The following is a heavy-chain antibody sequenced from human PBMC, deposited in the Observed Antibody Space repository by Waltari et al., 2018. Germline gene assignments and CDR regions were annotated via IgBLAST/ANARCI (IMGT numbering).Heavy chain of an antibody. CDR2: INAGNGNT. V-gene: IGHV1-3*03. J-gene: IGHJ4*02. Sequence: QVQLVQSGAEVKKPGSSVKVSCKASGGTFSSYAISWVRQAPGQGLEWMGRINAGNGNTKYSQEFQGRVTITRDTSASTAYMELSSLRSEDMAVYYCARADKAYGSGSSFDYWGQGTLVTVSS. CDR1: GGTFSSYA. CDR3: ARADKAYGSGSSFDY. D-gene: IGHD3-10*01.